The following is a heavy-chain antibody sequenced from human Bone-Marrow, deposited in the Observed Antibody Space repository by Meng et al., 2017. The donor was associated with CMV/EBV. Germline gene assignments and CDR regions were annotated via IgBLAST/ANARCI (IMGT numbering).Heavy chain of an antibody. CDR2: IKQDGSEK. D-gene: IGHD3-22*01. CDR1: GFTFSSYW. J-gene: IGHJ4*02. V-gene: IGHV3-7*01. Sequence: GESLKISCAASGFTFSSYWMSWVRQAPGKGLEWVANIKQDGSEKYYVDSVKGRFTISRDNAKNSLYLQMNSLRAEDTAVYYCARDQGGAYHYYDSSGLNYWGQGTLVTVSS. CDR3: ARDQGGAYHYYDSSGLNY.